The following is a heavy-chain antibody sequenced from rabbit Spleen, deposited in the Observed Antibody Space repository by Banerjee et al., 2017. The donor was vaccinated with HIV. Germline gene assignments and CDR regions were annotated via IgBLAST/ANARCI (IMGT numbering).Heavy chain of an antibody. CDR1: GFSFRDSDV. D-gene: IGHD1-1*01. Sequence: QEQLGESGGGLVQPEGSLTLTCKASGFSFRDSDVMCWVRQAPGKGLQWIACINASTGKPVYATWASGRFTISRTSSTTVTLRMTSLTAADRATYFCARDLVAIIGWNFNLWGPGTLVTVS. J-gene: IGHJ4*01. V-gene: IGHV1S45*01. CDR2: INASTGKP. CDR3: ARDLVAIIGWNFNL.